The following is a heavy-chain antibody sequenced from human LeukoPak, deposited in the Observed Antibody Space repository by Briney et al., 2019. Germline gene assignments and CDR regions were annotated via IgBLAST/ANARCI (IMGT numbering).Heavy chain of an antibody. D-gene: IGHD3-10*01. J-gene: IGHJ5*02. V-gene: IGHV1-8*03. Sequence: ASVKVSCKASGYTFTSYDINWVRQATGQGLEWMGWMNPNSGNTGYAQKFQGRVTIARNTSISTAYMELSSLRSEDTAVYYCAKQTFGGWFDPWGQGTLVTVSS. CDR2: MNPNSGNT. CDR3: AKQTFGGWFDP. CDR1: GYTFTSYD.